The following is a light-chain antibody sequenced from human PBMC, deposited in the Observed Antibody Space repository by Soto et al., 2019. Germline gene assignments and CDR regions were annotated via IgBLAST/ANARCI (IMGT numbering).Light chain of an antibody. V-gene: IGKV1-33*01. CDR2: DAS. J-gene: IGKJ3*01. CDR1: QDIGTY. CDR3: QHSNHLPL. Sequence: DIQMTQSPPSLSASVGDRVTITCQASQDIGTYLNWYQHKPGKAPNLVIYDASNLETGVPSRFSGGGSGTDFTFTISSLRPEDTATYYCQHSNHLPLFGPGTKVDF.